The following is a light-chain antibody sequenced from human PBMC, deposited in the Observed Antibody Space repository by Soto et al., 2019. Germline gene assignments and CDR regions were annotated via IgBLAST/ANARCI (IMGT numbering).Light chain of an antibody. J-gene: IGLJ3*02. CDR1: NIETKP. CDR3: HVWDRSSQRV. CDR2: FDS. Sequence: SYELTQAPSVSVAPGETAMITCDGNNIETKPVHWYQQKPGQAPLLVMGFDSDRPSGIPERFSGSNSGNTATLTISRVEVGDEADYFCHVWDRSSQRVFGGGTKLTVL. V-gene: IGLV3-21*04.